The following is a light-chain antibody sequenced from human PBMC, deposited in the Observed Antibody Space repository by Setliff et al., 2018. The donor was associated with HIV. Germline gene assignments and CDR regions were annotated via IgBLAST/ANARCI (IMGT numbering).Light chain of an antibody. V-gene: IGLV2-8*01. J-gene: IGLJ1*01. CDR2: EVS. Sequence: QSVLAQPPSASGSPGHSVTISCTGTSSDVGGYNFVSWYQHHPGNAPKLMIYEVSKRPSGVPDRFSGSKSGNTASLTVSGLQAEDEADYYCSSYAGSNSYVFGTGTKVTVL. CDR1: SSDVGGYNF. CDR3: SSYAGSNSYV.